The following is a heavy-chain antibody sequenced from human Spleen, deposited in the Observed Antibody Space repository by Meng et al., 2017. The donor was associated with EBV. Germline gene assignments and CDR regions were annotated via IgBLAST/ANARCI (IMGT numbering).Heavy chain of an antibody. J-gene: IGHJ4*02. CDR1: GCTFKKHG. CDR3: ATIPH. CDR2: ISGDGTST. V-gene: IGHV3-74*01. D-gene: IGHD3-3*01. Sequence: EGRVVGSGGAVVKPGGSLRLSCAASGCTFKKHGMHWVRQAPGKGLVWVSRISGDGTSTTYADSVKGRFSISRDNANNTLYLQLNSLRAEDTAVYYCATIPHWGQGTLVTVSS.